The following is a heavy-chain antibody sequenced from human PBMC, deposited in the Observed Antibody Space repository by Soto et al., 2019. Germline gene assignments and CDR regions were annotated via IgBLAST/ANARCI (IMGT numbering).Heavy chain of an antibody. Sequence: QVQVVESGGGVVQPGGSLRLSCAASGFTVSNYGMHWVRQAPGKGLEWVAVIWHDGKNKYYADSVQGRFTISRDNSKNTMYLQMNSLRDEDTAVYYCARDPGNDEAMDYWGQGTLVTVSS. D-gene: IGHD1-1*01. CDR3: ARDPGNDEAMDY. CDR2: IWHDGKNK. CDR1: GFTVSNYG. J-gene: IGHJ4*02. V-gene: IGHV3-33*01.